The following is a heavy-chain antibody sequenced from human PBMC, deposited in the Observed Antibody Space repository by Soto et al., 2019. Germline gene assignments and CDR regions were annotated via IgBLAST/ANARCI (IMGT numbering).Heavy chain of an antibody. Sequence: GASVKVSCKASGYTFTSYDINWVRQATGQGLEWMGWMNPNSGNTGYAQKFQGRVTMTRNTSISTAYMELSSLRSEDTAVYYCATRYYDILTGHDAFDIWSQGTMVTVSS. D-gene: IGHD3-9*01. CDR3: ATRYYDILTGHDAFDI. CDR1: GYTFTSYD. V-gene: IGHV1-8*01. J-gene: IGHJ3*02. CDR2: MNPNSGNT.